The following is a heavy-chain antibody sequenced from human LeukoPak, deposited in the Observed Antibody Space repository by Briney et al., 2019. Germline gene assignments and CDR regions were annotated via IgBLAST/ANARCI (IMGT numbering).Heavy chain of an antibody. Sequence: PSETLSLTCAVYGGSFSGYYWSWIRQPPGKGLEWIGEINHSGSTNYNPSLKSRVTISVDTSKNQFSLKLSSVTAADTAVYYCARLRGYYDSSGYYTYWGRGTLVTVSS. J-gene: IGHJ4*02. D-gene: IGHD3-22*01. CDR1: GGSFSGYY. CDR2: INHSGST. V-gene: IGHV4-34*01. CDR3: ARLRGYYDSSGYYTY.